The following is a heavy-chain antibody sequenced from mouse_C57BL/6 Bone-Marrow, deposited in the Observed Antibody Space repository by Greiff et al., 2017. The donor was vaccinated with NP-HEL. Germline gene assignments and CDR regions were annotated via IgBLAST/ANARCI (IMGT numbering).Heavy chain of an antibody. D-gene: IGHD1-1*01. CDR3: TTLLYYYGSSYEDYFDY. CDR2: IDPENGDP. CDR1: GFNIKDDY. J-gene: IGHJ2*01. V-gene: IGHV14-4*01. Sequence: EVQLQQSGAELVRPGASVKLSCTASGFNIKDDYLHWVKQRPEQGLEWIGWIDPENGDPEYASKFQGKATITADTSSNTAYLQLSSLTSEDTAVYYCTTLLYYYGSSYEDYFDYWGQGTTLTVSS.